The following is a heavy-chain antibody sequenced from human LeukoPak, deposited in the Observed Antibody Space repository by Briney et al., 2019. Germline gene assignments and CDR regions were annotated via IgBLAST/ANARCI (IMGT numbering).Heavy chain of an antibody. Sequence: PSETLSLTCTVSGGSISSSSYYWGWIRQPPGKGLEWIGSIYYSGSTYYNPSLKSRVTISVDTSKNQFSLKLSSVTAADTAVYYCARLIRDYGGNSETHFGDYWGQGTLVTVSS. D-gene: IGHD4-23*01. CDR3: ARLIRDYGGNSETHFGDY. CDR1: GGSISSSSYY. J-gene: IGHJ4*02. V-gene: IGHV4-39*01. CDR2: IYYSGST.